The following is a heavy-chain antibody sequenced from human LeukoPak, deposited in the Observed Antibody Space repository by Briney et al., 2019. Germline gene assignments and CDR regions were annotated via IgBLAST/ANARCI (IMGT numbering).Heavy chain of an antibody. J-gene: IGHJ4*02. CDR3: TTAVVVAATGVYFDY. Sequence: QPGGSLRLSCAASGFTFSSYWMSWVRQAPGKGLEWVANIKQDGSEKYYVDSVKGRFTISRDNAKNSLYLQMNSLRAEDTAVYYCTTAVVVAATGVYFDYWGQGTLVTVSS. CDR1: GFTFSSYW. V-gene: IGHV3-7*01. D-gene: IGHD2-15*01. CDR2: IKQDGSEK.